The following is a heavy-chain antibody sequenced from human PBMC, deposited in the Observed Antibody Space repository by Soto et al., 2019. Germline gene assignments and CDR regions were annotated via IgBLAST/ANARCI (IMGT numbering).Heavy chain of an antibody. CDR2: ISYDGSNK. V-gene: IGHV3-30-3*01. CDR3: ARGGY. Sequence: QVQLVESGGGVVQPGRSLRLSCAASGFTFSSYAMHWVRQAPGKGLEWVAVISYDGSNKYYADSVKGRFTISRDNSKNTLYLQMNSLRAEDTAVYYGARGGYWGQGTLVTVSS. J-gene: IGHJ4*02. CDR1: GFTFSSYA.